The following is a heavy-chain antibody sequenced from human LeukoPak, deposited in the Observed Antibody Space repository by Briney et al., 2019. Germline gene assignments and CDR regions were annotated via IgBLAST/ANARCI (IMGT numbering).Heavy chain of an antibody. Sequence: GSSVKVSCKASGGTFSSYAISWVRQAPGQGLEWMGWISAYNGNTNYAQKLQGRVTMTTDTSTSTAYMELRSLRSDDTAVYYCAREMGATSIDAFDIWGQGTMVTVSS. D-gene: IGHD1-26*01. J-gene: IGHJ3*02. CDR3: AREMGATSIDAFDI. CDR1: GGTFSSYA. CDR2: ISAYNGNT. V-gene: IGHV1-18*01.